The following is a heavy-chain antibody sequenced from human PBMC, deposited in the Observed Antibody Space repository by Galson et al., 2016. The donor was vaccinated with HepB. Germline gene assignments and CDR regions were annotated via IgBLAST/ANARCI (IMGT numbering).Heavy chain of an antibody. J-gene: IGHJ3*01. CDR3: ATLTVAILAFDV. V-gene: IGHV3-53*01. CDR1: GFPVSDYY. CDR2: IYSSGST. D-gene: IGHD2-21*01. Sequence: SLRLSCAASGFPVSDYYMTWVRQAPGKGLEWVSIIYSSGSTYYADSVQGRFSISRDSSKNTLYLQMNSLSAEDPAVYYCATLTVAILAFDVWGQGTMVTVSS.